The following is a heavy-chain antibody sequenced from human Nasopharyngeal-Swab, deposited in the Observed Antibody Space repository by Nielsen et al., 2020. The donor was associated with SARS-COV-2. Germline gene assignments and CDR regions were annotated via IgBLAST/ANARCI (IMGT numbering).Heavy chain of an antibody. Sequence: GESLKISCVASGFTFSSFWMTWVRQAPGKGLEWVAFIRYDGSNKYYADSVKGRFTISRDNSKNTLYLQMNSLRAEDTAVYYCAKDSWGFDYWGQGTLVTVSS. D-gene: IGHD7-27*01. CDR1: GFTFSSFW. CDR3: AKDSWGFDY. CDR2: IRYDGSNK. V-gene: IGHV3-30*02. J-gene: IGHJ4*02.